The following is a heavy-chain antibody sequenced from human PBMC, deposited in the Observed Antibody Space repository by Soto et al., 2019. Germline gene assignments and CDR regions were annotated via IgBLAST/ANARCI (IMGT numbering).Heavy chain of an antibody. CDR3: ARGYCSGGSCNDSYYYYMDV. J-gene: IGHJ6*03. CDR1: GYTLTGYY. V-gene: IGHV1-2*04. CDR2: INPNSGGT. D-gene: IGHD2-15*01. Sequence: ASVKGSCKASGYTLTGYYMHWVRQAPGQGLEWMGWINPNSGGTNYAQKFQGWVTMTRDTSISTAYMGLSRLRSDDTAVYYCARGYCSGGSCNDSYYYYMDVWGKGTTVTVS.